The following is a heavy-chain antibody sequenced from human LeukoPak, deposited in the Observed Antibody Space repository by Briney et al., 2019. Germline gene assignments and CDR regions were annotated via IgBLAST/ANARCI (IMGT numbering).Heavy chain of an antibody. V-gene: IGHV1-69*13. CDR2: IIPIFGTA. Sequence: ASVKVSCKASGYTFTIYGITWVRQAPGQGLEWMGGIIPIFGTANYAQKFQGRVTITADESTSTAYMELSSLRSEDTAVYYCARREEGTGRNWFDPWGQGTLVTVSS. D-gene: IGHD1-14*01. CDR3: ARREEGTGRNWFDP. J-gene: IGHJ5*02. CDR1: GYTFTIYG.